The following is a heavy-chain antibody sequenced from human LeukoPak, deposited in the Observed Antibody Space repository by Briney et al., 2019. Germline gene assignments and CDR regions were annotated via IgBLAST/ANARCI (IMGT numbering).Heavy chain of an antibody. Sequence: GGSLRLSCAAPGFSFSTFAMTWVRQAPGKGLEWVSAIHGSGDRTYYADSVKGRFTISRDNSKNRVYLQMNSLRAEDTAVYYCAKDQGNDYGDQLHFWGQGTLVTVSS. CDR1: GFSFSTFA. CDR3: AKDQGNDYGDQLHF. V-gene: IGHV3-23*01. J-gene: IGHJ4*02. CDR2: IHGSGDRT. D-gene: IGHD4-17*01.